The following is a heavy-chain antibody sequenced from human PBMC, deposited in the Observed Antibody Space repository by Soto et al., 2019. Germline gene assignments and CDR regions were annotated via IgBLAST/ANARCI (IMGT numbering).Heavy chain of an antibody. CDR1: GYTFTGYY. CDR2: INPNSGGT. D-gene: IGHD2-15*01. CDR3: ARDPGLVVAATTGNYYYGMDV. V-gene: IGHV1-2*04. Sequence: ASVKVSCKASGYTFTGYYMHWVRQAPGQGLEWMGWINPNSGGTNYAQKFQGWVTMTRDTSISTAYMELSRLRSDDTAVYYCARDPGLVVAATTGNYYYGMDVWGQGTTVTVSS. J-gene: IGHJ6*02.